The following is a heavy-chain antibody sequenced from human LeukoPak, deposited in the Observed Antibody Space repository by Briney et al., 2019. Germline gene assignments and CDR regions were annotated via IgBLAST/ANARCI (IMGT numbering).Heavy chain of an antibody. D-gene: IGHD2-15*01. V-gene: IGHV1-2*02. J-gene: IGHJ6*02. CDR1: GYTFTGYY. CDR3: AREDNCSGGSCYPNPYYYYGMDV. Sequence: ASVKVSCKASGYTFTGYYMHWVRQAPGQGLEWMGWINPNSGGTNYAQKFQGRVTMTRDTSISTAYMELSRLRSDDTAVYYCAREDNCSGGSCYPNPYYYYGMDVWGQGTTVTVSS. CDR2: INPNSGGT.